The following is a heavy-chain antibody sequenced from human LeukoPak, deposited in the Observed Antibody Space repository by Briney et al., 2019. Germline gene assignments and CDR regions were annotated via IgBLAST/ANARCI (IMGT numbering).Heavy chain of an antibody. CDR1: GFTFSSYT. V-gene: IGHV3-30-3*01. Sequence: PGRSLRLSCAAPGFTFSSYTMHWVRQAPGKGLEWVAVISYDGSNNNYADSVKGRFTISRDNSKNTLYLQMNSLRVEDTAVYYCARGPLYDLDDAFDIWGQGTMVTVSS. CDR2: ISYDGSNN. D-gene: IGHD3/OR15-3a*01. J-gene: IGHJ3*02. CDR3: ARGPLYDLDDAFDI.